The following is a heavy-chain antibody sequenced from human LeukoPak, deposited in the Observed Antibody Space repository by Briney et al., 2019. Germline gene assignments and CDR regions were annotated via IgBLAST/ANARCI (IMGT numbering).Heavy chain of an antibody. V-gene: IGHV1-46*03. CDR1: GYTFTSYY. Sequence: ASVKVSCKASGYTFTSYYMHWVRQAPGQGLEWMGIINPSGGSTSYAQKFQGRVTMTRDTSTSTVYMELSSLRSEDMAVYYCARGATYYDFWSGYLTHWGQGTLATVSS. CDR3: ARGATYYDFWSGYLTH. D-gene: IGHD3-3*01. CDR2: INPSGGST. J-gene: IGHJ4*02.